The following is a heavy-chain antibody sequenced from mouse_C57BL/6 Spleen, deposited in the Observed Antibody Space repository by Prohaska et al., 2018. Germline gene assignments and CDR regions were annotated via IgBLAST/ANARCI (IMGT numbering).Heavy chain of an antibody. J-gene: IGHJ2*01. D-gene: IGHD4-1*01. V-gene: IGHV1-81*01. CDR1: GYTFTSYG. CDR3: ARGTGTIFDY. Sequence: NLPCKASGYTFTSYGISWVKQRTGQGLEWIGEIYPRSGNTYYNEKFKGKATLTADKASSTAYMELRSLTSEDSAVYFCARGTGTIFDYWGQGTTLTVSS. CDR2: IYPRSGNT.